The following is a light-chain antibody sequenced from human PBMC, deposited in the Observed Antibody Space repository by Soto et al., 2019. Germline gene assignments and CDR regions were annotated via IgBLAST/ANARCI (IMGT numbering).Light chain of an antibody. V-gene: IGKV1-6*01. Sequence: AIQMTQSPSSLSASVGDRVTITCRASQGIRNDLAWFQQKPGKAPKLLIYAASNLQSGVPARFSGSGSGTDFTLTISSLQPEDFATYYCLQKYFYPFTFGPGTKVYIK. CDR3: LQKYFYPFT. CDR1: QGIRND. CDR2: AAS. J-gene: IGKJ3*01.